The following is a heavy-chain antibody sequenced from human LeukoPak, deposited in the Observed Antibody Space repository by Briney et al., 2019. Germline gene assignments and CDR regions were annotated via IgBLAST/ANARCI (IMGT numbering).Heavy chain of an antibody. CDR2: SNPNSGGT. D-gene: IGHD6-13*01. J-gene: IGHJ3*02. V-gene: IGHV1-2*06. CDR3: ARVLKQQGSSAFDI. CDR1: GYTFTGYY. Sequence: ASVKVSCKASGYTFTGYYMHWVRQAPGQGLEWMGRSNPNSGGTNYAQKFQGRVTMTRDPSVSTAYLELSRLRSDDTAVYYCARVLKQQGSSAFDIWGQGTMVTVSS.